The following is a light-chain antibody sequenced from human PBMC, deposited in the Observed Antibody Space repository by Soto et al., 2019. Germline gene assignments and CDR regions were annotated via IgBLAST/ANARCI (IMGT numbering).Light chain of an antibody. Sequence: QSALTQPASVSGSPGQSITISCTGTSSDVGSYNLVSWYQQHPGTAPKLMIYEAFKRPSGVSNRFSGSKSGDTASLTISGLQAEDEADYYCCSYAGSTTLYVLGTGTKLTVL. CDR3: CSYAGSTTLYV. CDR2: EAF. J-gene: IGLJ1*01. V-gene: IGLV2-23*01. CDR1: SSDVGSYNL.